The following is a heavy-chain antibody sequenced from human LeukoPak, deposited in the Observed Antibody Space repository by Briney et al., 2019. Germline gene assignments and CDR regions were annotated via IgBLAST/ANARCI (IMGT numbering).Heavy chain of an antibody. D-gene: IGHD3-9*01. CDR2: FDPEHGEM. V-gene: IGHV1-24*01. CDR3: ARDFPSTIPPRVGNLLRYYYYYGMDV. J-gene: IGHJ6*02. CDR1: GDNLTELS. Sequence: GASVKVSCRVSGDNLTELSTHWVRQAPGKGLEWMGGFDPEHGEMIYAQRLQGRVTMTEDRSTDTAYMELSSLRSEDTAVYYCARDFPSTIPPRVGNLLRYYYYYGMDVWGQGTTVTVSS.